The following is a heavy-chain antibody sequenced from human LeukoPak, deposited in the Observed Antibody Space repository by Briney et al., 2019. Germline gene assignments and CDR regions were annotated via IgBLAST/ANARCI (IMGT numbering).Heavy chain of an antibody. V-gene: IGHV3-9*01. Sequence: GGSLRLSCAASGFTFDDYAMHWVRQAPGKGLEWVSGISWNSGSIGYADSVKGRFTISRDSAKNSLYLQMNSLRAEDTALYYCAKDYTAMVRGPDYWGQGTLVTVSS. J-gene: IGHJ4*02. D-gene: IGHD5-18*01. CDR1: GFTFDDYA. CDR3: AKDYTAMVRGPDY. CDR2: ISWNSGSI.